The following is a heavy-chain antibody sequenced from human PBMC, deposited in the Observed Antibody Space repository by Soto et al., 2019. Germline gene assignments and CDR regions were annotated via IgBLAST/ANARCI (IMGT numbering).Heavy chain of an antibody. Sequence: PGESLKISCKGSGYSFTSYWISWVRQMPGKGLEWMGIIYPGDSDTRYSPSFQGQVTISADKSISTAYLQWSSLKASDTAMYYCARTLYYYDSSGYYSTVGAFDIWGQGTMVTVSS. CDR2: IYPGDSDT. V-gene: IGHV5-51*01. CDR1: GYSFTSYW. J-gene: IGHJ3*02. D-gene: IGHD3-22*01. CDR3: ARTLYYYDSSGYYSTVGAFDI.